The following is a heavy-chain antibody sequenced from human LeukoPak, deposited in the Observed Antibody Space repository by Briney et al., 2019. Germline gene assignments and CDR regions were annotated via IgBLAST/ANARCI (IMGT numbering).Heavy chain of an antibody. Sequence: ASVKVSCKVSGYTFTSYGISWVRQAPGQGLEWMGWITAYNGNTYSAQRLQGRVTMTTDTSTSTAYMELRSLRSDDTAVYYCARGASTSSHDYWGQGTLVTVSS. CDR1: GYTFTSYG. CDR2: ITAYNGNT. CDR3: ARGASTSSHDY. V-gene: IGHV1-18*01. D-gene: IGHD2/OR15-2a*01. J-gene: IGHJ4*02.